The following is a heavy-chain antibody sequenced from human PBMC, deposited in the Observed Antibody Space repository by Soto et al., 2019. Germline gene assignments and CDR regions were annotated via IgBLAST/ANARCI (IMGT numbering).Heavy chain of an antibody. D-gene: IGHD2-21*02. Sequence: LSLTCGVSGGTVASSHWWSWVRQSPGRGLEWIGNVYHTGDTNFNPSLQSRVTFSVDKSNNQFSLRLTSVTAADTAVYFCAREIVTAGGNNYFDPWGPGTLVTVS. CDR1: GGTVASSHW. CDR3: AREIVTAGGNNYFDP. V-gene: IGHV4-4*01. CDR2: VYHTGDT. J-gene: IGHJ5*02.